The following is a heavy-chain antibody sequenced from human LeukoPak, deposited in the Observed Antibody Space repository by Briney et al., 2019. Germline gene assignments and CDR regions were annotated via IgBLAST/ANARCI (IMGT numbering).Heavy chain of an antibody. Sequence: SETLSLTCTVSGVSISSYYWSWIRQPPGKGLEWIGYIYYSGSTNYNPSLKSRVTISVDTSKNQFSLKLSSVTAADTAVYYCARLTGYSSSWYPYYFDYWGQGTLVTVSS. J-gene: IGHJ4*02. CDR2: IYYSGST. CDR1: GVSISSYY. CDR3: ARLTGYSSSWYPYYFDY. V-gene: IGHV4-59*01. D-gene: IGHD6-13*01.